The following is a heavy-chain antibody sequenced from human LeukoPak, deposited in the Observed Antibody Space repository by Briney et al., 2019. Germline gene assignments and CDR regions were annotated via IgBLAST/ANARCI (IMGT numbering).Heavy chain of an antibody. Sequence: SETLSLTCAVYGGSFSDYFWSWIRQPPGKGLEWIGEINHNGRTNYKPSLKSRVSISVDTSDNQFSLRLTSVTAADTAVYYCARDGSRYSYGYYNYWGQGILVTVSS. CDR1: GGSFSDYF. V-gene: IGHV4-34*01. J-gene: IGHJ4*02. D-gene: IGHD5-18*01. CDR2: INHNGRT. CDR3: ARDGSRYSYGYYNY.